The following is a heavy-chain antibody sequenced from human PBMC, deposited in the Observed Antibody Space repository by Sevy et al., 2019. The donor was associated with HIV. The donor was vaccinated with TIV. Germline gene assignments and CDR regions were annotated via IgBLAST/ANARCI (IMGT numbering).Heavy chain of an antibody. Sequence: SETLSLTCTVSGGSISSYYWSWVRQPAGKGLEWIGRIYTSGSTNYNPSLKSRVTMSVDTSKNQFSLKLSSVTAADTAVYYCAREEEIFGVVIIGYWGQRTLVTVSS. CDR2: IYTSGST. CDR3: AREEEIFGVVIIGY. D-gene: IGHD3-3*01. V-gene: IGHV4-4*07. CDR1: GGSISSYY. J-gene: IGHJ4*02.